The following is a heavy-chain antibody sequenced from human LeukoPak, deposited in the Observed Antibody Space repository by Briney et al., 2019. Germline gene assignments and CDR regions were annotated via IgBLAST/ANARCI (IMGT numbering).Heavy chain of an antibody. Sequence: GESLKISCKGSGFTFSSYWIGWVRQMPGKGLEWMGIIYPGDSDIRYSTSFQGQVTISADNSITTAYLQWSSLKASDTAMYYCARSAAARRGLYFDYWGQGTLVTISS. D-gene: IGHD6-6*01. CDR1: GFTFSSYW. CDR3: ARSAAARRGLYFDY. CDR2: IYPGDSDI. V-gene: IGHV5-51*01. J-gene: IGHJ4*02.